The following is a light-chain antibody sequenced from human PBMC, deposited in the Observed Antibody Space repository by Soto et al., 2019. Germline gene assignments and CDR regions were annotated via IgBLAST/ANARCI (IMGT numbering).Light chain of an antibody. CDR1: QSISNN. J-gene: IGKJ2*01. CDR3: HQYNDWPPMHT. CDR2: AAS. V-gene: IGKV3-15*01. Sequence: IVMTQSPATLSVFPGERATLSCRASQSISNNLAWLQQKPGQAPRLLIYAASTRATGVPARFSGSGSGTDFTLTNSSLQPEDFAVYYCHQYNDWPPMHTFGQGTKLEIK.